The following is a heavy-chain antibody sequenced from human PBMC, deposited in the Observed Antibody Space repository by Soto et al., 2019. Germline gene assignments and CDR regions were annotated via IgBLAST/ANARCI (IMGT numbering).Heavy chain of an antibody. Sequence: ASVKVSCKASGYTFTSYGISWVRQAPGQGLEWMGWISAYNGNTNYAQKLQGRVTMTTDTSTSTAYMELRSLRSDDTAVYYCARVEEIRYSYGNRPVAYYYYVMDVWGQGTSVTVSS. CDR3: ARVEEIRYSYGNRPVAYYYYVMDV. CDR2: ISAYNGNT. V-gene: IGHV1-18*01. D-gene: IGHD5-18*01. CDR1: GYTFTSYG. J-gene: IGHJ6*02.